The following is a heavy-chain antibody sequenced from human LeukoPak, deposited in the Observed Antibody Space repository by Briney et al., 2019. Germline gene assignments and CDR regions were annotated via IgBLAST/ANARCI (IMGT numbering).Heavy chain of an antibody. D-gene: IGHD6-13*01. CDR3: ARDGKAAAVDAFDI. CDR2: ISSSSSYT. J-gene: IGHJ3*02. V-gene: IGHV3-11*06. CDR1: GFSFSDYY. Sequence: GGSLRLSCAVSGFSFSDYYMRWIRQAPGKGLEWVSYISSSSSYTNYADSVKGRFTISRDNAKNSLYLQINSLRAEDTAVYYCARDGKAAAVDAFDIWGQGTMVTVSS.